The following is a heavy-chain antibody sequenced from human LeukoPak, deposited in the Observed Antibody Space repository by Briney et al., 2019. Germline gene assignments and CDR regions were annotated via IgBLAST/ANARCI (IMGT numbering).Heavy chain of an antibody. J-gene: IGHJ4*02. D-gene: IGHD3-3*02. CDR2: IWYDGSNQ. CDR3: ARDISTSYFDS. V-gene: IGHV3-33*01. CDR1: GFTFKSYG. Sequence: PGVSLRLSCATSGFTFKSYGLHWVRQAPGRGLEWVAFIWYDGSNQYYADSVKGRFTISRDKSKNTLFLQMNSLRAEDTALYFCARDISTSYFDSWGQGTLVTVSS.